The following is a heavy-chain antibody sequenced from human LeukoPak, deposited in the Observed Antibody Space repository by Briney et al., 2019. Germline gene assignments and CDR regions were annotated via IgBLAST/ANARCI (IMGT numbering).Heavy chain of an antibody. CDR1: GGSISSYY. D-gene: IGHD3-10*01. CDR2: IYYLGST. Sequence: SETLSLTCTVSGGSISSYYWSWIRQPPGKGLEWVGHIYYLGSTNYNPSLKSRVTISIDTSKNYFSLKLNSVIAADAAVYYCARDRPGSYWYFDLWGRGTLVTVSS. J-gene: IGHJ2*01. V-gene: IGHV4-59*01. CDR3: ARDRPGSYWYFDL.